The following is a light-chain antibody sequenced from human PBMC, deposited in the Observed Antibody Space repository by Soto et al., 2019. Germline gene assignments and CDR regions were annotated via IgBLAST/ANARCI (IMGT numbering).Light chain of an antibody. CDR3: QQSYSTPTA. V-gene: IGKV1-39*01. Sequence: DIQMTQSPSSLSASVGDRVTITCRASQSISSYLNWYQQKPGKAPNLLIYAASSLQSGVQSRFSGSGSGTDVTLTISSLQPEDFATYYCQQSYSTPTAFGQGTKVDIK. J-gene: IGKJ1*01. CDR2: AAS. CDR1: QSISSY.